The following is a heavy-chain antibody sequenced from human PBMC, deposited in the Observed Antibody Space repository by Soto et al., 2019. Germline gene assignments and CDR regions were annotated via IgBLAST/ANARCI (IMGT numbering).Heavy chain of an antibody. CDR2: IIPMFGTP. CDR1: GGTFSKYS. Sequence: SVKVSCKASGGTFSKYSISWVRQAPGQGLEWMGGIIPMFGTPNYARKFEGRVTITADESTSTTYMELSSLRSEDTAVYYCARQFDYDISGYYYVYWGQGTLVTVSS. D-gene: IGHD3-22*01. J-gene: IGHJ4*02. V-gene: IGHV1-69*13. CDR3: ARQFDYDISGYYYVY.